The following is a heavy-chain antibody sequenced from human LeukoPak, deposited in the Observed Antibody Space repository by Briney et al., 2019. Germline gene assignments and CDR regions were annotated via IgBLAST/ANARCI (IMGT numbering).Heavy chain of an antibody. J-gene: IGHJ4*02. Sequence: PSETLSLTCAVYGGSFSGYYWSWIRQPPGKGLEWIGEINHSGSTNYNPSPKSRVTISVDTSKNQFSLKLSSVTAADTAVYYCARAGRLRYFDKPKPLDYWGQGTLVTVSS. CDR2: INHSGST. D-gene: IGHD3-9*01. CDR3: ARAGRLRYFDKPKPLDY. CDR1: GGSFSGYY. V-gene: IGHV4-34*01.